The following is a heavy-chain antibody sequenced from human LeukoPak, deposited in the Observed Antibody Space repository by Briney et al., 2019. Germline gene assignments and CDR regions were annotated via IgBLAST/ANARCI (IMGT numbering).Heavy chain of an antibody. CDR2: ITSDGRNI. D-gene: IGHD2-21*02. CDR3: VRGDIEVVTTLDH. J-gene: IGHJ4*02. V-gene: IGHV3-74*01. CDR1: GFSFSRFW. Sequence: GGSLRLSCAASGFSFSRFWMHWVRQVPGKGLVWISRITSDGRNIDYADSVKGRFTISRDDAKNTLYLQMNSLRPDDTAVYFCVRGDIEVVTTLDHWGQGSLVIVSS.